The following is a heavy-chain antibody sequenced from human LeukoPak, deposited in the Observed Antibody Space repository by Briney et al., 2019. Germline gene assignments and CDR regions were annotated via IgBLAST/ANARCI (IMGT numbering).Heavy chain of an antibody. D-gene: IGHD4-17*01. J-gene: IGHJ5*02. V-gene: IGHV4-34*01. CDR1: GGSFSGYY. CDR3: ARVIYGDYENWFDP. CDR2: INHSGST. Sequence: SETLSLTCAVYGGSFSGYYWSWIRQPPGKGLEWIGEINHSGSTNYNPSLKSRVTISVDTSKNQFSLKLSSVTAADTAVYYCARVIYGDYENWFDPWGQGTLVTVSS.